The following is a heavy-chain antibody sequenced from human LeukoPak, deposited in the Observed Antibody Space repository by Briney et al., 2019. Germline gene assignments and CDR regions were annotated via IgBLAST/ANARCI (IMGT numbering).Heavy chain of an antibody. Sequence: ASVKVSCKASGYTFTSYGISWVRQAPGQGLEWMGWISAYNGNTNYAQKFQGRVTITRDTSASTAYMELSSLRSEDTAVYYCARDPPWELLMLDYWGQGTLVTVSS. CDR1: GYTFTSYG. V-gene: IGHV1-18*01. CDR3: ARDPPWELLMLDY. J-gene: IGHJ4*02. CDR2: ISAYNGNT. D-gene: IGHD1-26*01.